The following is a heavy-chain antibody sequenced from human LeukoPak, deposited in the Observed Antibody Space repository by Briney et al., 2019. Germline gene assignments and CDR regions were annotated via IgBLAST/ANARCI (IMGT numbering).Heavy chain of an antibody. D-gene: IGHD1-26*01. V-gene: IGHV1-69*06. CDR2: IIPIFGTA. CDR1: GGTFSSYA. J-gene: IGHJ4*02. CDR3: ARAPYSGREFDY. Sequence: GASVKVSCKASGGTFSSYAISWVRQAPGQGLEWMGGIIPIFGTASYAQKFQGRVTITADKSTSIAYMELSSLRSEDTAVYYCARAPYSGREFDYWGQGTLVTVSS.